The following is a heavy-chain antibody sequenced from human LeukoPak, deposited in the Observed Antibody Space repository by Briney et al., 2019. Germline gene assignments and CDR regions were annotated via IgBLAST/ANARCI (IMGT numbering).Heavy chain of an antibody. V-gene: IGHV3-23*01. CDR2: ISGSGGST. CDR1: GFTFDDYA. Sequence: GRSLRLSCAASGFTFDDYAMHWVRQAPGKGLEWVSAISGSGGSTYYADSVKGRFTISRDNSKNTLYLQMNSLRAEDTAVYYCAKGPRYCSGGSCDGVWDYWGQGTLVTVSS. J-gene: IGHJ4*02. CDR3: AKGPRYCSGGSCDGVWDY. D-gene: IGHD2-15*01.